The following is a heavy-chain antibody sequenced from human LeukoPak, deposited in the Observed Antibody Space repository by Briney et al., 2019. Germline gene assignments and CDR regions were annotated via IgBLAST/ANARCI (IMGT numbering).Heavy chain of an antibody. Sequence: GGSLRLSCAASGFSFSSYAMSWVRQAPGKGLEWVANLKQDGSEKNCVDSVRGRFTISRDNAKNSLYLQMNSLRDEDTAVYYCVRDQFFSFDYWGQGTLVTVSS. CDR3: VRDQFFSFDY. CDR2: LKQDGSEK. J-gene: IGHJ4*02. D-gene: IGHD3-3*01. V-gene: IGHV3-7*01. CDR1: GFSFSSYA.